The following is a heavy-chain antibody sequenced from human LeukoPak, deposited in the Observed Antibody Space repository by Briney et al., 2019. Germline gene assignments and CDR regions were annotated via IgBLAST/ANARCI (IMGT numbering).Heavy chain of an antibody. CDR2: ISSSPSTI. Sequence: GGSLRLSCAASGFTFSTYSMNWVRQAPGKGLEWISYISSSPSTIYYADSVKGRFTISRDNSKNTLYLQVNSLRAEDTAVYYCARQRPNSDCFDYWGQGTLVTVSS. D-gene: IGHD2-21*02. V-gene: IGHV3-48*01. CDR3: ARQRPNSDCFDY. CDR1: GFTFSTYS. J-gene: IGHJ4*02.